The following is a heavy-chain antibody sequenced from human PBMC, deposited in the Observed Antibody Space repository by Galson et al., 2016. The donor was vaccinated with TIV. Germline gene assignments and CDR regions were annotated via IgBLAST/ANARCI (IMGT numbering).Heavy chain of an antibody. V-gene: IGHV3-33*01. CDR3: ARIHRSYGMDV. Sequence: VAIISYDGSDKDYTDSVKGRFTISRDKSKNTLYLQMDSVRVEDTATYYCARIHRSYGMDVWGQGTTVTVSS. CDR2: ISYDGSDK. D-gene: IGHD5-18*01. J-gene: IGHJ6*02.